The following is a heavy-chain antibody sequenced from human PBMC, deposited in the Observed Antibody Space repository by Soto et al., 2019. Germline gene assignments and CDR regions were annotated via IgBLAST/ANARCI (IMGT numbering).Heavy chain of an antibody. V-gene: IGHV1-8*01. D-gene: IGHD4-17*01. J-gene: IGHJ6*02. CDR1: GYTFTRYD. CDR2: MNPNTGYT. CDR3: AREETTLLARDFYYGMDV. Sequence: GAPVKVSCKTSGYTFTRYDIIWGQQAPGQTIEWMGCMNPNTGYTGYAQKFQGRVTMTGDTSISTAYMELSSLTSEDTAVYYCAREETTLLARDFYYGMDVCGQGSTVTVSS.